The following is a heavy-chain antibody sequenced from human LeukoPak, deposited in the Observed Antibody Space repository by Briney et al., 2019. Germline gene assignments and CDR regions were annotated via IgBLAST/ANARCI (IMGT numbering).Heavy chain of an antibody. CDR1: GFTVSSNY. CDR3: ARSPRYCSSTSCFDY. CDR2: IYSGGNT. D-gene: IGHD2-2*01. V-gene: IGHV3-53*01. Sequence: PGGSLRLSCAASGFTVSSNYMSWVRQAPGKGLEWVSVIYSGGNTYHADSVKGRFTISRDNSKNTLYLQMNSLRAEDTVVYYCARSPRYCSSTSCFDYWGQGTLVTVSS. J-gene: IGHJ4*02.